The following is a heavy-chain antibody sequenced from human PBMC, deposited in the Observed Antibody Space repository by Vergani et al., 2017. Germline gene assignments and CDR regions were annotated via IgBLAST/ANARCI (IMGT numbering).Heavy chain of an antibody. CDR2: IYSGGST. V-gene: IGHV3-66*02. CDR1: GFTVSSNY. J-gene: IGHJ1*01. CDR3: ARGAGYSSSWYIYFQH. D-gene: IGHD6-13*01. Sequence: EVQLVESGGGLVQPGGSLRLSCAASGFTVSSNYMSWVRQAPGKGLEWVSVIYSGGSTYDADSVKGRFTISRDNSKNTLYLQMNSLRAEDTAVYYCARGAGYSSSWYIYFQHWGQGTLVTVSS.